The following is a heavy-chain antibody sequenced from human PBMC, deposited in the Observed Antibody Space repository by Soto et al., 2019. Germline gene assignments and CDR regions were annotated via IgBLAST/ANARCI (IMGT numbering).Heavy chain of an antibody. CDR2: VIPASGDT. CDR3: ARGEYRRLRRTNWFDP. D-gene: IGHD3-16*01. J-gene: IGHJ5*02. CDR1: GYRIITSHS. V-gene: IGHV1-3*01. Sequence: GAPVKVSCKGSGYRIITSHSIHLVRQAPGQRLEWMADVIPASGDTRNSQNLQGRVSLSWDTSANTIYMELSRLTVDDTAVYYCARGEYRRLRRTNWFDPWGQGTQVTVSS.